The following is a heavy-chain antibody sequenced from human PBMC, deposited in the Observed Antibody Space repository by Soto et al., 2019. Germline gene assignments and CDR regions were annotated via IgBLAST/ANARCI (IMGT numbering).Heavy chain of an antibody. V-gene: IGHV3-33*01. D-gene: IGHD3-22*01. J-gene: IGHJ3*02. CDR1: GFTFSSYG. Sequence: PGGSLRLSCAASGFTFSSYGMHWVRQAPGKGLEWVAVIWYDGSNKYYADSVKGRFTISRDNSKNTLYLQMNSLRAEDTAVYYCTRGIQRITMIVVVMDAFDIWGQGTMVTVSS. CDR2: IWYDGSNK. CDR3: TRGIQRITMIVVVMDAFDI.